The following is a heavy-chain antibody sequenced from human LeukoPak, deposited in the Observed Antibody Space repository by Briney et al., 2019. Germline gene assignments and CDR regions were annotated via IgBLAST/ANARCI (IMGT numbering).Heavy chain of an antibody. CDR2: FDPEDGET. V-gene: IGHV1-24*01. CDR3: ATVVAGVFGVLSAGWWFDP. J-gene: IGHJ5*02. CDR1: GYTLTELS. Sequence: ASVKVSCKVSGYTLTELSMHWVRQAPGKGLEWMGGFDPEDGETIYAQKFQGRVTMTEDTSTDTAYMELSSLRSEDTAVYYCATVVAGVFGVLSAGWWFDPWGQGTLVTVSS. D-gene: IGHD3-3*01.